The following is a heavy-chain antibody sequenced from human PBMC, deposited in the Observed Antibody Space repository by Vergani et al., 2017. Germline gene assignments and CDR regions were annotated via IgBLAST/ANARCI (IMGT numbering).Heavy chain of an antibody. Sequence: EVQLLESGGGLVQPGGSLRLSCAASGFTFSNYVMSWVRQAPGKGLEWISAISGSGGSTYFADSVKGRFTISRDNSKNTLYLLMNSLRAEDTALYYCARERGSYAVGYFDYWGQGTLVTVSS. J-gene: IGHJ4*02. CDR1: GFTFSNYV. D-gene: IGHD1-26*01. V-gene: IGHV3-23*01. CDR3: ARERGSYAVGYFDY. CDR2: ISGSGGST.